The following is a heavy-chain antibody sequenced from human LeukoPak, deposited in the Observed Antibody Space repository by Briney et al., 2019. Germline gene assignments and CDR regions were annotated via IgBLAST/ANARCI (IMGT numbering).Heavy chain of an antibody. Sequence: ASVKVSCKASGYTFTSYAMHWMRQAPGQRLEWMGWINAGNGNTKYSQKFQGRVTITRDTSASTAYMELSSLRSEDTAVYYCAREGGLYDILTSFDYWGQGTLVTVSS. D-gene: IGHD3-9*01. CDR2: INAGNGNT. CDR1: GYTFTSYA. V-gene: IGHV1-3*01. CDR3: AREGGLYDILTSFDY. J-gene: IGHJ4*02.